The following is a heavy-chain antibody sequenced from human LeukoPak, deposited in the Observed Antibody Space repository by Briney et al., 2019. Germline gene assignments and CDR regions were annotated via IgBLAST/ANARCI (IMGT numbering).Heavy chain of an antibody. V-gene: IGHV3-30-3*01. Sequence: GGSLRLSCAASGFSFSAYAMSWVRQAPGKGLEWVAVISYDGSNKYYADSVKGRFTISRDNSKNTLYLQMNSLRAEDTAVYYCARAKYYYDSSGYDYWGQGTLVTVSS. D-gene: IGHD3-22*01. CDR2: ISYDGSNK. CDR3: ARAKYYYDSSGYDY. J-gene: IGHJ4*02. CDR1: GFSFSAYA.